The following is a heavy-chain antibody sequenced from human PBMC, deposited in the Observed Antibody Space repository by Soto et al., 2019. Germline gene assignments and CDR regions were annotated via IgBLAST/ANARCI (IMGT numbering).Heavy chain of an antibody. CDR1: GGTFSSYA. CDR2: IIPIFGTA. CDR3: ASHCGGDCYSRSPPYYYYGMDV. D-gene: IGHD2-21*02. V-gene: IGHV1-69*12. J-gene: IGHJ6*02. Sequence: QVQLVQSGAEVKKPGSSVKVSCKASGGTFSSYAISWVRQAPGQGLEWMGGIIPIFGTADYAQKFQGRVTITAXGXTXXAYMELSSLRSEDTAVYYCASHCGGDCYSRSPPYYYYGMDVWGQGTTVTVSS.